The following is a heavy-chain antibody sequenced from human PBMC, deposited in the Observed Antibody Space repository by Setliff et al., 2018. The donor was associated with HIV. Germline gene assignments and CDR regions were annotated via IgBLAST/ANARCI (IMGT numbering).Heavy chain of an antibody. CDR3: ARWHPPYGFWEEDY. J-gene: IGHJ4*02. CDR1: GGSISNGYYY. V-gene: IGHV4-61*09. CDR2: IYTSGST. D-gene: IGHD3-10*01. Sequence: SETLSLTCTVSGGSISNGYYYWSWIRQPAGKGLEWIGHIYTSGSTKYNPSLKSRVTISVDGSKNQFSLKLKSATAADTAVYCCARWHPPYGFWEEDYWGQGTLVTVSS.